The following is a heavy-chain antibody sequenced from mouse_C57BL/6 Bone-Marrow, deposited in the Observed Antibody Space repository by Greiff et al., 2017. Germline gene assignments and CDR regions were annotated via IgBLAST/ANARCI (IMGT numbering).Heavy chain of an antibody. CDR3: TRDNYSNSYAMDY. CDR2: ISSGGDYI. J-gene: IGHJ4*01. Sequence: DVQLVESGEGLVKPGGSLILSCAASGFTFSSYALSWVRQTPEKRLEWVAYISSGGDYIYYADTVKGRFTIFWDHARNTLYLQMSSLKSEDTAMYYCTRDNYSNSYAMDYWGQGTSVTVSS. CDR1: GFTFSSYA. D-gene: IGHD2-5*01. V-gene: IGHV5-9-1*02.